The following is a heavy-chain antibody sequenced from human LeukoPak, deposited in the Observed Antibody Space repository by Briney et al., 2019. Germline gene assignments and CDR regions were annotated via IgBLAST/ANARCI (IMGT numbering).Heavy chain of an antibody. D-gene: IGHD1-20*01. Sequence: SETLSLTCAVYGGSFSGYYWGWIRQPPGKGLDWIGSTHYSGSTYYNPSLKSRVTISVDTSKNQFSLKLSSVTAADTAVYYCARRITGTTSDSFDYWGQGTLVTVSS. CDR3: ARRITGTTSDSFDY. CDR1: GGSFSGYY. J-gene: IGHJ4*02. CDR2: THYSGST. V-gene: IGHV4-34*01.